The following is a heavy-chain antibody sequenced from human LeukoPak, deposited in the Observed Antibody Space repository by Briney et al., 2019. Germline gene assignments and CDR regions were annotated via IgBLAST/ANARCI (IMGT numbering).Heavy chain of an antibody. Sequence: SETLSLTYTVSGGSISSSSYYWGWIRQPPGKGLEWIGSIYYSGSTYYNPSLKSRVTISVDTSKNQFSLKLSSVTAADTAVYYCASERYYDIFTGYFGEYYFDYWGQGTLVTVSS. J-gene: IGHJ4*02. V-gene: IGHV4-39*01. CDR1: GGSISSSSYY. CDR3: ASERYYDIFTGYFGEYYFDY. CDR2: IYYSGST. D-gene: IGHD3-9*01.